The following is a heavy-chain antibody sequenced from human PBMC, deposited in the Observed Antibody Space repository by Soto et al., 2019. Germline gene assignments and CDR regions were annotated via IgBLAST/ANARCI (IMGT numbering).Heavy chain of an antibody. CDR2: VSYDGRQK. Sequence: QVQVVESGGAAVQPGQSLRLSCAASGFTFSSYTFHWVRQAPGKGLEWVAVVSYDGRQKFHADSGKGRFTISRDNFKNTVNLQMNSLRPEDTAIYFCVREYSPSWEGYFGLWGQGTRVTV. CDR3: VREYSPSWEGYFGL. CDR1: GFTFSSYT. D-gene: IGHD5-12*01. V-gene: IGHV3-30*04. J-gene: IGHJ1*01.